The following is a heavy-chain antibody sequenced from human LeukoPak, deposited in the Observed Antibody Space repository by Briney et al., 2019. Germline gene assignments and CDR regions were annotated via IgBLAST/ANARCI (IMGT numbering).Heavy chain of an antibody. CDR1: GDSVSSNSAA. D-gene: IGHD3-9*01. J-gene: IGHJ4*02. CDR2: TYYRSKWYN. CDR3: ARVRYYDILTGYQYFDY. Sequence: SQTLSLTRAISGDSVSSNSAAWNWIRQSPSRGLEWLGRTYYRSKWYNDYAVSVKSRITINPDTSKNQFSLQLNSVTPEDTAVYYCARVRYYDILTGYQYFDYWGQGTLVTVSS. V-gene: IGHV6-1*01.